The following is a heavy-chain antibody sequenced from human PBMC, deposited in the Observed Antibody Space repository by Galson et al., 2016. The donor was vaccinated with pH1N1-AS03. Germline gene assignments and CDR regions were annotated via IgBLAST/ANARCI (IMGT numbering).Heavy chain of an antibody. V-gene: IGHV3-30*07. Sequence: SLRLSCAASGFTFSSYAMHWVRQAPGKGLEWVAVISYDGSKKYYADSVKGRFTISRDNARRSLYLQMNSLRAEDTAVYYCATNIEQRYTSKWYKFDHWGPGTLVTVSS. CDR1: GFTFSSYA. D-gene: IGHD6-13*01. CDR2: ISYDGSKK. CDR3: ATNIEQRYTSKWYKFDH. J-gene: IGHJ4*02.